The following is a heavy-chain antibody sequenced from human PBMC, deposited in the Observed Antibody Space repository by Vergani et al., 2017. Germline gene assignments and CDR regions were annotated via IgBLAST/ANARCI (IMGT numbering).Heavy chain of an antibody. J-gene: IGHJ6*03. Sequence: VQLVQSGAEVKKPGASVKVSCKASGYTFTSYAMSWVRQAPGKGLEWVSAISGSGGSTYYADSVKGRFTISRDNSKNTLYLQTNSLRAEDTAVYYCAKVTLPYYDFWSGYYNYMDVWGKGTTVTVSS. V-gene: IGHV3-23*04. CDR2: ISGSGGST. CDR1: GYTFTSYA. D-gene: IGHD3-3*01. CDR3: AKVTLPYYDFWSGYYNYMDV.